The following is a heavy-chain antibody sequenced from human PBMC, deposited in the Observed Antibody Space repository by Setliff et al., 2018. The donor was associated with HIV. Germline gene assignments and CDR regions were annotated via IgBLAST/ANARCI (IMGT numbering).Heavy chain of an antibody. V-gene: IGHV3-7*01. CDR1: GFTFSAYE. CDR2: ISPDESER. Sequence: GGSLRLSCTASGFTFSAYEMSWLRLAPGKGLEWVANISPDESERYSVDSVRGRFTVSRDNAKSSLYLQMSGLRTEDMAVYYCAKDGSGRSQHWGQGTRVTVSS. D-gene: IGHD6-19*01. CDR3: AKDGSGRSQH. J-gene: IGHJ1*01.